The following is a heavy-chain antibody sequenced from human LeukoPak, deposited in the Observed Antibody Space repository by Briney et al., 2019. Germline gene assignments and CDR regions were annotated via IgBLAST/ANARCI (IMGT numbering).Heavy chain of an antibody. Sequence: GGSLRLSCAASGFTFSSYAIYWVRQAPGKGLEWVAVISYDGSNKYYADSVKGRFTISRDNSKNTLYLQMNSLRAEDTAAYYCARVSYSPPNGMDVWGQGTTVTVSS. V-gene: IGHV3-30-3*01. CDR2: ISYDGSNK. J-gene: IGHJ6*02. D-gene: IGHD5-18*01. CDR1: GFTFSSYA. CDR3: ARVSYSPPNGMDV.